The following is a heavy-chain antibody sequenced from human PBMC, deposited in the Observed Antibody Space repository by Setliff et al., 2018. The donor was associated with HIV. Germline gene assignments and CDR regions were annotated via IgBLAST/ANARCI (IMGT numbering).Heavy chain of an antibody. CDR1: GFTFSSYG. CDR2: IWYDGSYK. Sequence: SLRLSCAASGFTFSSYGMHWVRQAPGKGLEWVAVIWYDGSYKYYADSVKGRFTISRDNSKNTLYLQMNSLRAEDTAVYYCAKEVYDSSGYYTFDYWGQGTLVTVSS. D-gene: IGHD3-22*01. V-gene: IGHV3-33*06. J-gene: IGHJ4*02. CDR3: AKEVYDSSGYYTFDY.